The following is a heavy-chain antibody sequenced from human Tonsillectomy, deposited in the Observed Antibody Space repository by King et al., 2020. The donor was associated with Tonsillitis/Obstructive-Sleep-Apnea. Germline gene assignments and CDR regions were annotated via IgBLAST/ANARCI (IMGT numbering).Heavy chain of an antibody. V-gene: IGHV4-34*01. Sequence: VQLQQWGAGLLKPSETLSLTCAVYGGSFSGYYWSWIRQPPGKGLEWIGEINHSGSTNYNPSRKSRVTISVDTSRNQFSLKLSSVTAADTAVYYGARAPANEGGSYSPFDYWGQGTLVTVSS. CDR3: ARAPANEGGSYSPFDY. CDR2: INHSGST. D-gene: IGHD1-26*01. J-gene: IGHJ4*02. CDR1: GGSFSGYY.